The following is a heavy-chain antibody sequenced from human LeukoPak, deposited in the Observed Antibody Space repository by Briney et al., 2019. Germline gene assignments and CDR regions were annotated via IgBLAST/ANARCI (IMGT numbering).Heavy chain of an antibody. CDR2: SNHSGST. Sequence: PSETLSLTCGVYGGSFSGYYWSWIPQPPGKGLEWIEASNHSGSTNYNPSLKSRVTIPADTSKTQFSLKLTSVTAADTAVYYCAIQQWLRWVYYWGQGTLATVSS. V-gene: IGHV4-34*01. CDR3: AIQQWLRWVYY. CDR1: GGSFSGYY. D-gene: IGHD5-12*01. J-gene: IGHJ4*02.